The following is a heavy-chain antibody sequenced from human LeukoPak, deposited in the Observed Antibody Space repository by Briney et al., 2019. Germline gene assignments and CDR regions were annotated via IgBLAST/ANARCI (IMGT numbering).Heavy chain of an antibody. V-gene: IGHV3-64D*06. CDR1: GFTFSSYA. J-gene: IGHJ4*02. D-gene: IGHD5-12*01. CDR2: ISSNGGST. Sequence: PGGSLRLSCSASGFTFSSYAMHWVRQAPGKGLEYVSAISSNGGSTYYADSVKGRFTISRDNSKNTLYLQMISLRAEDTAVYYCVKDRDSGYDSLDYWGQGTLVTVSS. CDR3: VKDRDSGYDSLDY.